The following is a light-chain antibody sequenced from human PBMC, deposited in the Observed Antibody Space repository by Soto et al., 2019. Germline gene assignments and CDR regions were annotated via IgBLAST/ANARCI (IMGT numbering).Light chain of an antibody. V-gene: IGLV2-11*01. CDR2: DVT. CDR3: CSYAGSYPYV. CDR1: RSDVGGYNY. J-gene: IGLJ1*01. Sequence: QSVLTQRRSVSGSPGQSVTISCTGTRSDVGGYNYVSWYQQHPGKAPKIMIYDVTKRPAGVPDRFSGSRSGNTASLTISGLQAEDEADYYCCSYAGSYPYVFGTGTKVTVL.